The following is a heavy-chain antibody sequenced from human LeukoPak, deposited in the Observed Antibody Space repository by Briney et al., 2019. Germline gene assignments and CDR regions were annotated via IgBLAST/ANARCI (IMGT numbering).Heavy chain of an antibody. CDR2: INHSGST. D-gene: IGHD6-6*01. Sequence: SETLSLTCAVYGGSFSGYYWSWIRQPPGKGLEWIGEINHSGSTNYNPSLKGRATISVDTSKNQFSLKLSSVTAADTAVYYCARGRFLFASSSSRDYYYYMDVWGKGTTVTVSS. CDR1: GGSFSGYY. J-gene: IGHJ6*03. V-gene: IGHV4-34*01. CDR3: ARGRFLFASSSSRDYYYYMDV.